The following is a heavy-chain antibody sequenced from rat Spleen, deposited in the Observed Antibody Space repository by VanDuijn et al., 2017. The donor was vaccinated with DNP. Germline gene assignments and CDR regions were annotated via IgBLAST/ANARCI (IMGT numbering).Heavy chain of an antibody. D-gene: IGHD4-1*01. CDR1: GFTFSNYG. CDR2: IGSAAYAP. Sequence: EVQLVESGGGLVQPGRSLRLSCAASGFTFSNYGMAWVRQAPTKGLEWVAYIGSAAYAPYYGDSVKGRFTISRDNAKSTLYLQMDSLRSEDTATYYCTTEGDISSYWYFDFWGPGTMVTVSS. V-gene: IGHV5-27*01. J-gene: IGHJ1*01. CDR3: TTEGDISSYWYFDF.